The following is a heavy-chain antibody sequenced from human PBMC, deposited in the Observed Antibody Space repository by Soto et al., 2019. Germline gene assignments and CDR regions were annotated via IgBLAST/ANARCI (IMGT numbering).Heavy chain of an antibody. V-gene: IGHV1-18*01. Sequence: ASVKVSCKISGYTFTSYGISWVRQAPGQGLEWMGWISTHNGDTNFAQKFQGRVTLTTDTSTNTAYMDLRSLTSDDTAVYYCARGYDILTGLAYYTGMDASAQGTTVTVTS. CDR3: ARGYDILTGLAYYTGMDA. D-gene: IGHD3-9*01. CDR1: GYTFTSYG. J-gene: IGHJ6*02. CDR2: ISTHNGDT.